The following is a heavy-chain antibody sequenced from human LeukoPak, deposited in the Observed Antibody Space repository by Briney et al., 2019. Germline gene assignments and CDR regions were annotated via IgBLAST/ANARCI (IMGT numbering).Heavy chain of an antibody. Sequence: ASVKVSCKASGYTFTSYGISWVRQAPGQGLEGMGWISAYNGNTNYAQKLQGRVTMTTDTSTSTAYMELRSLRSDDTAVYYCARLDSGSYYEDFDYWGQGTLVTVSS. V-gene: IGHV1-18*01. CDR3: ARLDSGSYYEDFDY. CDR2: ISAYNGNT. J-gene: IGHJ4*02. CDR1: GYTFTSYG. D-gene: IGHD1-26*01.